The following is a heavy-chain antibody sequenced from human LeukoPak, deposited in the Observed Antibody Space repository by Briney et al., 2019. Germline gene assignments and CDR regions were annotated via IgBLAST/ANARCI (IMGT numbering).Heavy chain of an antibody. CDR1: GGSISSGSYY. J-gene: IGHJ3*02. CDR2: IYTSRST. D-gene: IGHD3-22*01. Sequence: SETLSLTCTVSGGSISSGSYYWSWIRQPAGKGLEWIGRIYTSRSTNYNPSLKSRVTISVDTSKNQFSLKLSSVTAADTAVYYCARDLYYYDSSGYYLWGFDIWGQGTMVTVSS. V-gene: IGHV4-61*02. CDR3: ARDLYYYDSSGYYLWGFDI.